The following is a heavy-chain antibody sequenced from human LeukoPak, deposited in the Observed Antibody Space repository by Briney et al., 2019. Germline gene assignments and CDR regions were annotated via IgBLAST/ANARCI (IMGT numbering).Heavy chain of an antibody. CDR2: VDYSGGDT. Sequence: GGTLRLSCAASGFTFSSYGMSWVRQAPGKGLEWVSSVDYSGGDTHYADSVMGRFTISRDNSKNTLYLQLNSLSADDTAVYYCARNRGWYGVSWGQGTLVTVSS. CDR1: GFTFSSYG. CDR3: ARNRGWYGVS. J-gene: IGHJ4*02. V-gene: IGHV3-23*01. D-gene: IGHD6-19*01.